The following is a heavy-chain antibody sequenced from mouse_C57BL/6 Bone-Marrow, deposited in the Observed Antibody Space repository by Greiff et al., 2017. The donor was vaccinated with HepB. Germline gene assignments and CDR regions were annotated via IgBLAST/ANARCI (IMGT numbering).Heavy chain of an antibody. CDR3: ARRGTLYGSRGYFDV. V-gene: IGHV3-8*01. D-gene: IGHD1-1*01. CDR1: GYSITSDY. CDR2: ISYSGST. J-gene: IGHJ1*03. Sequence: EVKLMESGPGLAKPSQTLSLTCSVTGYSITSDYWNWIRKFPGNKLEYMGYISYSGSTYYNPSLKSRISITRDTSKNQYYLQLNSVTTEDTATYYCARRGTLYGSRGYFDVWGTGTTVTVSS.